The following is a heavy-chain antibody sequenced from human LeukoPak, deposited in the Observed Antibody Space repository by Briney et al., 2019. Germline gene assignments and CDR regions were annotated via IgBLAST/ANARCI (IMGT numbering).Heavy chain of an antibody. CDR3: ARGGRIRPFDY. Sequence: PGGSLRLSCAASGFTFSSYWMHWVRQAPGKGLVWVSRINSDGSSTSYADSVKGRFTISRDNAKNTLYLQMNSLRAEDTAVYYCARGGRIRPFDYWGQGTLVTVSS. V-gene: IGHV3-74*01. CDR1: GFTFSSYW. CDR2: INSDGSST. D-gene: IGHD3/OR15-3a*01. J-gene: IGHJ4*02.